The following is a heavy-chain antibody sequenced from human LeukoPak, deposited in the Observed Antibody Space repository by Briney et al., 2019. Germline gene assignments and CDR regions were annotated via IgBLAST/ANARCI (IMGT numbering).Heavy chain of an antibody. CDR2: IYPGDSDT. CDR3: ARHGGYSGYERSSSWYGDY. J-gene: IGHJ4*02. Sequence: GESLKISCKGSGYSFTSYWIGWVRQMPGKGLEWMGIIYPGDSDTRYSPSFQGQVTISADKSISTAYLQWSSLKASDAAMYYCARHGGYSGYERSSSWYGDYWGQGTLVTVSS. V-gene: IGHV5-51*01. D-gene: IGHD5-12*01. CDR1: GYSFTSYW.